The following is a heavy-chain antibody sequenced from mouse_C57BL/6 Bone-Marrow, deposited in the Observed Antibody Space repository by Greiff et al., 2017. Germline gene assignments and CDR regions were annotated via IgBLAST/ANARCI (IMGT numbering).Heavy chain of an antibody. CDR2: IYPGDGDT. CDR3: ARMTTVVATRYFDV. CDR1: GYAFSSSW. V-gene: IGHV1-82*01. J-gene: IGHJ1*03. D-gene: IGHD1-1*01. Sequence: QVQLQQSGPELVKPGASVKISCKASGYAFSSSWMNWVKQRPGKGLEWIGRIYPGDGDTNYNGKFKGKATLTADKSSSTAYMQLSSLTSEDSAVYFCARMTTVVATRYFDVWGTGTTVTVSS.